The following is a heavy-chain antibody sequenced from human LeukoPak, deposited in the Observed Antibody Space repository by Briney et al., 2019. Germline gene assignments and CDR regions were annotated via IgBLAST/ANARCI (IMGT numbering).Heavy chain of an antibody. CDR3: ARHRGVGANFDY. CDR1: GGSFSGYY. D-gene: IGHD1-26*01. V-gene: IGHV4-34*01. CDR2: INHSGST. J-gene: IGHJ4*02. Sequence: SETLSLTCAVYGGSFSGYYWSWIRQPPGKGLEWIGEINHSGSTNYNPSLKSRVTISVDTSKNQFSLKLSSVTAADTAVYYCARHRGVGANFDYWGQGTLVTVSS.